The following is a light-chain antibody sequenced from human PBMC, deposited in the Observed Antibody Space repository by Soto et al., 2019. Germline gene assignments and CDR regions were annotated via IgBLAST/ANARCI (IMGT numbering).Light chain of an antibody. J-gene: IGKJ4*01. CDR2: GAS. Sequence: DIQMTQSPSSLSASVGDRVTITCQASHDIRNFLNWYHQKPGKAPKLLISGASNLEEGVPSRFSGSGSGTDFTFSITSLQPEDIGTYHCQQYDNLPLTFGGGTRVEIK. CDR3: QQYDNLPLT. V-gene: IGKV1-33*01. CDR1: HDIRNF.